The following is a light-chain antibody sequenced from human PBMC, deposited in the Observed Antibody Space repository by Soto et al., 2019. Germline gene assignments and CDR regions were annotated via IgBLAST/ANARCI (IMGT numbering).Light chain of an antibody. CDR2: GAS. CDR3: QQYGRSIT. CDR1: QTVSSSY. Sequence: GLTQAPGTLALSPGERATLSCRSSQTVSSSYLAWYQQKPGQAPRLLIYGASSRATGIPDRFSGSGSGTDFTLTISRLEPEDFAVYYCQQYGRSITFGQGTRLEIK. V-gene: IGKV3-20*01. J-gene: IGKJ5*01.